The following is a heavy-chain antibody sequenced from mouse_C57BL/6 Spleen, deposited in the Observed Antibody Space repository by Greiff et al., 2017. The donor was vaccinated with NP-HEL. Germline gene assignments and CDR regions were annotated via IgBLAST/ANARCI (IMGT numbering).Heavy chain of an antibody. D-gene: IGHD2-3*01. J-gene: IGHJ3*01. CDR3: ARGGIYDGSTGFAY. Sequence: DVHLVESGGGLVKPGGSLKLSCAASGFTFSDYGMHWVRQAPEKGLEWVAYISSGSSTIYYADTVKGRFTISRDNAKNTLFLQMTSLRSEDTAMYYCARGGIYDGSTGFAYWGQGTLVTVSA. CDR2: ISSGSSTI. V-gene: IGHV5-17*01. CDR1: GFTFSDYG.